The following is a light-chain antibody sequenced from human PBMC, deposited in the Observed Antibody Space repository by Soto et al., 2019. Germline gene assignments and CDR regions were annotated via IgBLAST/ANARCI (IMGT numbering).Light chain of an antibody. V-gene: IGKV3-20*01. CDR3: QSYTQSLWT. J-gene: IGKJ1*01. Sequence: EIVLTQSPGTLSLSPGERATLSCRTSQTVTANQLAWYQQKPGQAPRLLIYGVSTSATGIPDRFGGSGSGTDFTLTISGLEPEDFAMYYCQSYTQSLWTFGQGTKVEI. CDR1: QTVTANQ. CDR2: GVS.